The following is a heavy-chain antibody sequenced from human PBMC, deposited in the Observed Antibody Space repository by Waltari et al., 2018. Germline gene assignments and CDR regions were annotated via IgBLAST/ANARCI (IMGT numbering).Heavy chain of an antibody. D-gene: IGHD2-15*01. Sequence: QVQLVQSGSELKKPGASVKVSCKASGYTFTSYAMNWVRQAPGQGLEWMGWINTNTGNPTYAQGFTGRFVFSLDTSVSTVYLQISSLKAEDTAVYYCARGTDCSGGSCYSDYYYGMDVWGQGTTVTVSS. CDR2: INTNTGNP. CDR1: GYTFTSYA. J-gene: IGHJ6*02. CDR3: ARGTDCSGGSCYSDYYYGMDV. V-gene: IGHV7-4-1*02.